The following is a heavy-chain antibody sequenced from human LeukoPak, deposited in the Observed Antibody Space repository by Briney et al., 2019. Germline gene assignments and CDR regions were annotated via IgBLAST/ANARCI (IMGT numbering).Heavy chain of an antibody. D-gene: IGHD2-2*01. Sequence: SETLSLICTVSGVSISSGDYYWSWIRQPPGKGLEWIGYIYYSGSTYYNPSFKSRVTISVDTSKNQFSLKLSSVTAADTAVYYCARESPYCSSTSCYPNYYYYMDVWGQGTTVTVSS. CDR1: GVSISSGDYY. CDR2: IYYSGST. CDR3: ARESPYCSSTSCYPNYYYYMDV. V-gene: IGHV4-30-4*08. J-gene: IGHJ6*03.